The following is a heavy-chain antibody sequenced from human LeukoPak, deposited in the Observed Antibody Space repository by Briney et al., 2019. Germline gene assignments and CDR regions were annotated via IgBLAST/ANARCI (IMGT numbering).Heavy chain of an antibody. CDR2: VSGNGNDR. Sequence: GRSLRLSCVASGFTFSTYSMIWARQAPGKGLEWVSVVSGNGNDRYYADSVKGRFIISRDNSKNTLDLQMNRLRVEDPATYFLATGEWGLAVVPNVVSRGWIYSRGERIPVSVS. V-gene: IGHV3-23*01. CDR3: ATGEWGLAVVPNVVSRGWIYS. J-gene: IGHJ5*01. D-gene: IGHD2-2*01. CDR1: GFTFSTYS.